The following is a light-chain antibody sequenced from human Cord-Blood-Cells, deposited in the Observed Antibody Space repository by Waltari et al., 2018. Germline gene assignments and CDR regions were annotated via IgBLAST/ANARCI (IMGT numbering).Light chain of an antibody. Sequence: QSVLTQPPSVSGAPGQRVTISCTGSSSHIGAGYDVHWYQQLPGTAPKLLIYGNSNRPAGVPDRCSGSKSGTSASRASTGLQAEDEADYYCQSYDSSLSGYVFGTGTKVTVL. CDR1: SSHIGAGYD. CDR3: QSYDSSLSGYV. CDR2: GNS. J-gene: IGLJ1*01. V-gene: IGLV1-40*01.